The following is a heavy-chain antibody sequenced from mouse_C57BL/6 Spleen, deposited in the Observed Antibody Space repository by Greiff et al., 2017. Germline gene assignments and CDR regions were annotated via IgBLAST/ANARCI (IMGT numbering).Heavy chain of an antibody. J-gene: IGHJ3*01. CDR1: GYAFSSYW. CDR3: ARAEGKNDYDDELFAY. CDR2: IYPGDGDT. Sequence: VKLQESGAELVKPGASVKISCKASGYAFSSYWMNWVKQRPGKGLEWIGQIYPGDGDTNYNGKFKGKATLTADKSSSTAYMQLSSLTSEDSAVYFCARAEGKNDYDDELFAYWGQGTLVTVSA. D-gene: IGHD2-4*01. V-gene: IGHV1-80*01.